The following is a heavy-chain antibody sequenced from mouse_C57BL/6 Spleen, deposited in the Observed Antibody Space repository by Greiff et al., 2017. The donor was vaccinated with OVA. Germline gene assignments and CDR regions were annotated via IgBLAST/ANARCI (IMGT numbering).Heavy chain of an antibody. Sequence: VQRVESGPELVKPGASVKISCKASGYAFSSSWMNWVKQRPGKGLEWIGRIYPGDGDTNYNGKFKGKATLTADKSSSTAYMQLSSLTSEDSAVYFCARGIDYGSSYDYFDYWGQGTTLTVSS. V-gene: IGHV1-82*01. CDR3: ARGIDYGSSYDYFDY. D-gene: IGHD1-1*01. CDR1: GYAFSSSW. J-gene: IGHJ2*01. CDR2: IYPGDGDT.